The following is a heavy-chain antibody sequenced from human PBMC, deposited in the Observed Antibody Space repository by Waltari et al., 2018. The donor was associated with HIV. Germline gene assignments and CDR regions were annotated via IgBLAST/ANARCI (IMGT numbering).Heavy chain of an antibody. CDR1: GFSFSSYA. CDR3: AKGKGIPWYFDY. J-gene: IGHJ4*02. CDR2: ISGSGGST. D-gene: IGHD2-21*01. V-gene: IGHV3-23*01. Sequence: EVQLLESGGGSVQPGGSLRLSCAAPGFSFSSYARSWVRQAPGKGLEWVSAISGSGGSTYYADSVKGRFTISRDNSKNTLYLQMNSLRAEDTAVYYCAKGKGIPWYFDYWGQGTLVTVSS.